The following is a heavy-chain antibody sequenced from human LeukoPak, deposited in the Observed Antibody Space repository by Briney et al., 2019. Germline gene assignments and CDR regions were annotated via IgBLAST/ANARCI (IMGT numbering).Heavy chain of an antibody. V-gene: IGHV4-34*01. J-gene: IGHJ4*02. Sequence: PSETLSLTCAVYGGSFSGYYWSWIRQPPGKGLEWIGEINHSGSTNYNPSLKSRVTISVDTSKNQFSLKLSSVTAADTAVYYCASGEYYFDYGGQGTLVTVSS. CDR3: ASGEYYFDY. CDR2: INHSGST. CDR1: GGSFSGYY.